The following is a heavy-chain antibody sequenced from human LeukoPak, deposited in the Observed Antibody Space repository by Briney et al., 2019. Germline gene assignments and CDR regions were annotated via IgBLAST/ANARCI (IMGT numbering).Heavy chain of an antibody. V-gene: IGHV3-7*01. CDR2: IKQDGSEK. CDR3: ARDQGCSTTNCYSYFQH. CDR1: GFTFSSYW. J-gene: IGHJ1*01. Sequence: GGSLRLSCAAPGFTFSSYWMCWVRQVPGKGLEWVANIKQDGSEKYYVDSVKGRFTISRDNAKNSLYLQTNSLRAEDTAVYYCARDQGCSTTNCYSYFQHWGQGTLVSVSS. D-gene: IGHD2-2*01.